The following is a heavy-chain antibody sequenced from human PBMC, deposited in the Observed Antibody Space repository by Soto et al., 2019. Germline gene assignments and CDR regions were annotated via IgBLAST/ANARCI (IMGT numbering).Heavy chain of an antibody. D-gene: IGHD1-26*01. CDR1: GFTFSRYG. J-gene: IGHJ4*02. CDR3: AKGKGVGATPDGANC. CDR2: VRSDGDTT. V-gene: IGHV3-23*01. Sequence: EVQVLESGGGLVQPGGSLRLSCAASGFTFSRYGMNWVRQAPGKGLEWVSGVRSDGDTTYNADSVKGRFTVSRDNFRNTVYLQMNNLRVEDTAVYYCAKGKGVGATPDGANCWGQGARVTVSP.